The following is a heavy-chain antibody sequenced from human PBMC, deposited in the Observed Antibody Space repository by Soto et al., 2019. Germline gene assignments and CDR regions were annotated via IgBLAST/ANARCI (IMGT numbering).Heavy chain of an antibody. V-gene: IGHV1-69*02. CDR1: GGTFSSYT. D-gene: IGHD2-2*01. Sequence: ASVKVSCKASGGTFSSYTISWVRQAPGQGLEWMGRIIPILGIANYAQKFQGRVTITADKSTSTAYMELSSLRSEDTAVYYCARVNPGGGCSSTSCYAGIGYYYYYMDVWGKGTTVTVSS. J-gene: IGHJ6*03. CDR3: ARVNPGGGCSSTSCYAGIGYYYYYMDV. CDR2: IIPILGIA.